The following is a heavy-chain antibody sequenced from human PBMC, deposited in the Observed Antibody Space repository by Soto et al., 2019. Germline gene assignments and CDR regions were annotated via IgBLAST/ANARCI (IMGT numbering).Heavy chain of an antibody. Sequence: PSETLSLTCTVSGGSMSRYYWSWIRQPPGKGLEWIGFIYYTGNTKYNASLKSRVTISVDTSKNLFSLKLKSVTAADTAVYYCARRIIALEIFDYWGQGTVVTVSS. CDR1: GGSMSRYY. D-gene: IGHD3-10*01. CDR3: ARRIIALEIFDY. V-gene: IGHV4-59*08. CDR2: IYYTGNT. J-gene: IGHJ4*02.